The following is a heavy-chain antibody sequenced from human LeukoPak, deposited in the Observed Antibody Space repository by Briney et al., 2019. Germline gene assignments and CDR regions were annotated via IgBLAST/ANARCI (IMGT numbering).Heavy chain of an antibody. J-gene: IGHJ6*02. CDR1: GGAFNSYA. Sequence: ASVKVSCKASGGAFNSYAISWVRQAPGQGLEWMGRIIPILGIANYAQKFQGRVTITADKSTSTAYMELSSLRAEDTAVYYCARDLYSGYDYVFGMDVWGQGTTVTVSS. CDR3: ARDLYSGYDYVFGMDV. CDR2: IIPILGIA. D-gene: IGHD5-12*01. V-gene: IGHV1-69*04.